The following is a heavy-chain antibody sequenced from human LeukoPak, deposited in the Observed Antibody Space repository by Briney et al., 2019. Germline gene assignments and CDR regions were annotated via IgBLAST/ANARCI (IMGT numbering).Heavy chain of an antibody. Sequence: ASVKVSCKASGYTFTSYYMHWVRQAPGQGLEWMGFINPTGGSTSYAQKFQGRVTMTRDTSTSTVYMELSSLRSEDTAVYYCARSSSSSIYGMDVWGQGTTVTVSS. V-gene: IGHV1-46*01. CDR1: GYTFTSYY. CDR3: ARSSSSSIYGMDV. D-gene: IGHD6-13*01. J-gene: IGHJ6*02. CDR2: INPTGGST.